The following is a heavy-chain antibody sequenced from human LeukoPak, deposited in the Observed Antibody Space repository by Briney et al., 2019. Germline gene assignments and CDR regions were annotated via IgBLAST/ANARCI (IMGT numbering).Heavy chain of an antibody. D-gene: IGHD3-10*01. V-gene: IGHV4-59*08. J-gene: IGHJ4*02. CDR1: GGSIIGYD. CDR2: ISYTGST. CDR3: AISYYYGSGSYRFLDY. Sequence: TSETLSLTCTVSGGSIIGYDWSWIRQPPGKGLEWIGYISYTGSTKFSPSLKSRLAMSVDTSSDQFSLHLSSVTAADTAVYYCAISYYYGSGSYRFLDYWGQGTLVTVSS.